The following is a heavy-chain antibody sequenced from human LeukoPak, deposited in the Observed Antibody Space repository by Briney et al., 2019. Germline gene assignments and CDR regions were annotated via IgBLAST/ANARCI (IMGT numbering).Heavy chain of an antibody. V-gene: IGHV4-39*01. D-gene: IGHD4-17*01. CDR3: ARHLIWGDYATIDAFDI. Sequence: SETLSLTCTVSGGSISSSSYYWGWIRQPPGKGLEWIGSIYYSGSTYYNPSLKSRVTLSVDTSKNQFSLKLSSVTAADTAVYYCARHLIWGDYATIDAFDIWGQGTMVTVSS. J-gene: IGHJ3*02. CDR1: GGSISSSSYY. CDR2: IYYSGST.